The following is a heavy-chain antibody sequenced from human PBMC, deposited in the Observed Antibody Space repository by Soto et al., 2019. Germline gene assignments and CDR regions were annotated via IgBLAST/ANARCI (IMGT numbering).Heavy chain of an antibody. J-gene: IGHJ6*02. V-gene: IGHV5-51*01. Sequence: GESLKISCQGSGYRFPTYLIAWLRQMPGKGLEWMGIIYPGDYATTYSPSFQGQVTISADKSITTAYLQWSSLRASDSAIYYCTRMGPTLTNYGMDVWGQGTTVTVSS. CDR2: IYPGDYAT. CDR1: GYRFPTYL. CDR3: TRMGPTLTNYGMDV. D-gene: IGHD1-26*01.